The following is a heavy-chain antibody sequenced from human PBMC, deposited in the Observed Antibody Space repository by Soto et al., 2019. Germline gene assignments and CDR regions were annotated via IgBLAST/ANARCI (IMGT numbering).Heavy chain of an antibody. Sequence: ASVKVSCKVSGYTLIELSMHWVRQAPGKGLEWMGWINAGSGNTKYSQKFQGRVNVTRDTSASTVYMELSSLRSEDTAVYYCARRIWTYHDFWSGFYFDYWGQGSLVTVSS. J-gene: IGHJ4*02. V-gene: IGHV1-3*01. D-gene: IGHD3-3*01. CDR3: ARRIWTYHDFWSGFYFDY. CDR2: INAGSGNT. CDR1: GYTLIELS.